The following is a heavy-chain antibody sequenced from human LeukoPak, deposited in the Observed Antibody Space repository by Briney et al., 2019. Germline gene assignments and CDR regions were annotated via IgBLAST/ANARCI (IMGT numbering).Heavy chain of an antibody. V-gene: IGHV4-59*08. D-gene: IGHD3-10*01. Sequence: SETLSLTCTVSGGSISSYYWSWIRQPPGKGLEWIGYIYYSGSTNYNPSLKSRVTISVDTSKNQFSLKLSSVTAADTAVYYCARLRVFRAYGSSYYGMDVWGQGTTVTVSS. CDR2: IYYSGST. CDR3: ARLRVFRAYGSSYYGMDV. CDR1: GGSISSYY. J-gene: IGHJ6*02.